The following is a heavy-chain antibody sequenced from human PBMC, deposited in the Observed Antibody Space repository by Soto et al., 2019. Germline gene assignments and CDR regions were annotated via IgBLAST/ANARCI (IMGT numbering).Heavy chain of an antibody. CDR3: ARDWSITMIVVVNGYGMDV. Sequence: ASVKVSCKASGYTFTSYYMHWVRQAPGQGLEWMGIINPSGGSTSYAQKFQGRVTMTRDTSTSTVYMELSSLRSEDTAVYYCARDWSITMIVVVNGYGMDVWGQGTTVTVSS. J-gene: IGHJ6*02. CDR1: GYTFTSYY. V-gene: IGHV1-46*01. D-gene: IGHD3-22*01. CDR2: INPSGGST.